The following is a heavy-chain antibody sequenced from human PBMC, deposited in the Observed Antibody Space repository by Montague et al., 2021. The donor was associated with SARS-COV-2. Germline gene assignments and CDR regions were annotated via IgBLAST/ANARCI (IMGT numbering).Heavy chain of an antibody. Sequence: SETLSLTCAVYGGSFSGHYWNWIRQPPGKGLEWIGEINHSGSTNNNPSLKSRVTMSVDTSKNQFSLKLSSVTAADTAVYYGARGARQGYGFRLGSFDYWGQGTLVTVSS. J-gene: IGHJ4*02. V-gene: IGHV4-34*01. D-gene: IGHD3-10*01. CDR1: GGSFSGHY. CDR3: ARGARQGYGFRLGSFDY. CDR2: INHSGST.